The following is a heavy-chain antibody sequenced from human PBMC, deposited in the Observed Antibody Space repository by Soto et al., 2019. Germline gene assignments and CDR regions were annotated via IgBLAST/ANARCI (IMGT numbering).Heavy chain of an antibody. V-gene: IGHV3-7*01. Sequence: PGGSLRLSCAASGFTFSRYWMTWVRQAPGKGLEWVANIKQDGSEIYYVDSVKGRFTISRDNAESSLYLQMNSLRAEDTAVYYCARDPVCSGGSCYDYWGQGTLVTVSS. CDR3: ARDPVCSGGSCYDY. D-gene: IGHD2-15*01. CDR2: IKQDGSEI. J-gene: IGHJ4*02. CDR1: GFTFSRYW.